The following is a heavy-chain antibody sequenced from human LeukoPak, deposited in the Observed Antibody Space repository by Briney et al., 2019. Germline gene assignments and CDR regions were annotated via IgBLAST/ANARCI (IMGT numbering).Heavy chain of an antibody. V-gene: IGHV7-4-1*02. Sequence: ASVKVSCTASGYTFISYGMNWVRQAPGQGLEWMGWINTNTGDPTYAQGFTGRFVFSLDTSVSTAYLQISSLKAEDTAVYYCARGPYGSGSYYGDYWGQGTLVTVSS. CDR1: GYTFISYG. D-gene: IGHD3-10*01. CDR3: ARGPYGSGSYYGDY. J-gene: IGHJ4*02. CDR2: INTNTGDP.